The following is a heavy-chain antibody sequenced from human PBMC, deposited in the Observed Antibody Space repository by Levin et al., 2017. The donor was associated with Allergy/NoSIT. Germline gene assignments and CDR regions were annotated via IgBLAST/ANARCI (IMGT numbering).Heavy chain of an antibody. CDR2: ISYDGSNK. D-gene: IGHD5-12*01. V-gene: IGHV3-30*04. CDR1: GFTFSSYA. Sequence: GESLKISCAASGFTFSSYAMHWVRQAPGKGLEWVAVISYDGSNKYYADSVKGRFTISRDNSKNTLYLQMNSLRAEDTAVYYCARDMGPYSGYDCAFDYWGQGTLVTVSS. CDR3: ARDMGPYSGYDCAFDY. J-gene: IGHJ4*02.